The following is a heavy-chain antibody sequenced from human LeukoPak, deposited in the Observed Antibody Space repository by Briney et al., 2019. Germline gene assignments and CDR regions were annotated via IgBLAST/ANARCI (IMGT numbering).Heavy chain of an antibody. D-gene: IGHD5-18*01. CDR2: ISYDGSNK. CDR1: GFTFSSYG. CDR3: AKDLYSYGPGYFDY. V-gene: IGHV3-30*18. J-gene: IGHJ4*02. Sequence: GGSLRLSCAASGFTFSSYGMHWVRQAPGKGLEWVAVISYDGSNKYYADSVKGRFTISRDNSKNTLYLQMNSLRAEDTAVYYCAKDLYSYGPGYFDYWGQGTLVTVSS.